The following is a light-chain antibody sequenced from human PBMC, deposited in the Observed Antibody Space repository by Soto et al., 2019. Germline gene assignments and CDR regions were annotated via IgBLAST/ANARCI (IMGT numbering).Light chain of an antibody. J-gene: IGKJ5*01. CDR1: QDISNY. CDR2: GAS. V-gene: IGKV1-33*01. CDR3: QQYDNLPIT. Sequence: DIQMIQSPSSLSASVGDRVTITCQASQDISNYLNWYQQKPGKAPKLLIYGASNLETGVPSRFSGSGSGTDFTFTISSLQPEDIATYYCQQYDNLPITFGQGTRLEIK.